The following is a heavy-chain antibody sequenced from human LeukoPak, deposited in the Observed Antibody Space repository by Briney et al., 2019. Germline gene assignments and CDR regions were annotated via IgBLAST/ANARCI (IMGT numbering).Heavy chain of an antibody. D-gene: IGHD6-13*01. Sequence: GGSLRLSCVASGFSFSSYAMTWVRQVPEKGLEWVAAISGSSGNTYYSDSVTGRFTISRDNSKNTLYLQMNSLRAEDTAVYYCARDPPAVATNTYAWGQGTLVTVSS. CDR3: ARDPPAVATNTYA. V-gene: IGHV3-23*01. CDR1: GFSFSSYA. CDR2: ISGSSGNT. J-gene: IGHJ5*02.